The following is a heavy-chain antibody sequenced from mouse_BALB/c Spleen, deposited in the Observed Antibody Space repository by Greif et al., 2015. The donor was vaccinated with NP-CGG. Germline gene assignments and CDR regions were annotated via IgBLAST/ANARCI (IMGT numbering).Heavy chain of an antibody. V-gene: IGHV2-9*02. Sequence: VQLVESGPGLVAPSQSLSITCTVSGFSLTSYGVHWVRQPPGKGLEWLGVIWAGGSTNYNSALMSRLSISKDNSKSQVFLKMNSLQTDDTAMYYCARDRGGLRRSFFDYWGQGTTLTVSS. J-gene: IGHJ2*01. CDR2: IWAGGST. D-gene: IGHD2-2*01. CDR1: GFSLTSYG. CDR3: ARDRGGLRRSFFDY.